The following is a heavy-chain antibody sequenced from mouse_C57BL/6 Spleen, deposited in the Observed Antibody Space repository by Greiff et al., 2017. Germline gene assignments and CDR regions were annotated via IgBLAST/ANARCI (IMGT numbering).Heavy chain of an antibody. J-gene: IGHJ2*01. V-gene: IGHV1-64*01. D-gene: IGHD2-1*01. CDR3: AREEDYGNSLFDY. CDR2: IHPNSGST. CDR1: GYTFTSYW. Sequence: VQLQQPGAELVKPGASVKLSCKASGYTFTSYWMHWVKQRPGQGLEWIGMIHPNSGSTNYNEKFKSKATLTVDKSSSTAYMQLSSLTSEDSAVYYCAREEDYGNSLFDYWGQGTTLTVSS.